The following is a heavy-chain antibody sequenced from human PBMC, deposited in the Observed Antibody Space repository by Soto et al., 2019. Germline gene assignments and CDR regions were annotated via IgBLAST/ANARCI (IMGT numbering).Heavy chain of an antibody. CDR1: GYTLTELS. CDR3: ATDVYYYYGMDV. J-gene: IGHJ6*02. V-gene: IGHV1-24*01. CDR2: FDPEDGET. Sequence: ASVKVSCKVSGYTLTELSMHWVRQAPGKGLEWMGGFDPEDGETIYAQKFQGRVTMTEDTSTDTAYMELSSPRSEDTAVYYRATDVYYYYGMDVGGQRTTVTVS.